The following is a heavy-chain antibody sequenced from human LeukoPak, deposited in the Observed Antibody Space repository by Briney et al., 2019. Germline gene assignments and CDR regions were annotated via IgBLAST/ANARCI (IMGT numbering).Heavy chain of an antibody. Sequence: GGSLRLSCAASGFNFSDYYMSWVRQAPGRGLEWISFFSSGDTNIKYADSVKGRFTISRGNAKNSLYLQMNSLRAEDTAVYFCAREIHSTGYYYAGGYMDVWGEGTTVTVSS. CDR1: GFNFSDYY. J-gene: IGHJ6*03. CDR3: AREIHSTGYYYAGGYMDV. CDR2: FSSGDTNI. D-gene: IGHD3-22*01. V-gene: IGHV3-11*04.